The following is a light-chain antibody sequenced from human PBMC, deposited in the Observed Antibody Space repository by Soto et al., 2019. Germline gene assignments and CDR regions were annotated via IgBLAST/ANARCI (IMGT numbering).Light chain of an antibody. Sequence: EIVLTQSPGTLSLSPGERATLSCRASQSISRSYLAWYQRKPGQPPRLLIYGTSSRATGIPDRFSGSGSGTDFTLTICRLEPEDFAVYYCQQFGGSPLYTFGHGTKLEI. J-gene: IGKJ2*01. CDR3: QQFGGSPLYT. CDR2: GTS. V-gene: IGKV3-20*01. CDR1: QSISRSY.